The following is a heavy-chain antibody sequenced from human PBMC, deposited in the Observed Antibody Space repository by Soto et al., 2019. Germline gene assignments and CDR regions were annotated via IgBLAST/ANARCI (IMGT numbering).Heavy chain of an antibody. CDR1: GFSFSDYA. Sequence: GGSLRLSCAASGFSFSDYAMSWVRQAPGKGLEWVSVISESGGSTHYADSVRGRFTVSRDNSKNSLSLRMNSLRDADTAVYFCAKRSPYSSGWYSPIFDYWGQGALVTVS. CDR3: AKRSPYSSGWYSPIFDY. CDR2: ISESGGST. J-gene: IGHJ4*02. D-gene: IGHD6-13*01. V-gene: IGHV3-23*01.